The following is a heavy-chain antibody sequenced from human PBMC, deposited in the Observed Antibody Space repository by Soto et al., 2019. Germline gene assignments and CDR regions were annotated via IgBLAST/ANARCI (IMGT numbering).Heavy chain of an antibody. CDR1: GYTFTSYG. D-gene: IGHD3-10*01. J-gene: IGHJ6*02. CDR3: AREDYSGSGSKSSATSHGNNYGMDV. V-gene: IGHV1-18*04. CDR2: ISAYNGNT. Sequence: ASVKLYCKASGYTFTSYGISWVRQAPGQGLEWMGWISAYNGNTNYAQKLQGRVTMTTDTSTSTAYMELRSLRSDDTAVYYCAREDYSGSGSKSSATSHGNNYGMDVCGQGTTVTVAS.